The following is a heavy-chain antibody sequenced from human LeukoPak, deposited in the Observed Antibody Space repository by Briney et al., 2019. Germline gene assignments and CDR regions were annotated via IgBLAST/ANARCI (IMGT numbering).Heavy chain of an antibody. J-gene: IGHJ5*02. D-gene: IGHD5-12*01. V-gene: IGHV4-39*07. CDR3: ARANSYSGYDYFWFDP. CDR1: GGSISSSDYS. CDR2: MFYTGAT. Sequence: SETLSLTCSVSGGSISSSDYSSGWIRQPPGKGLEWIGTMFYTGATKSNPSLSSRVTVSIDTSKNQFSLKLRSVTAADTAVYYCARANSYSGYDYFWFDPWDQGTLVTVSS.